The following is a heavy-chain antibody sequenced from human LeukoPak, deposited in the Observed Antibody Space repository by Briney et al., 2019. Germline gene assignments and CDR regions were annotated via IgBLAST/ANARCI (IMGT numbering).Heavy chain of an antibody. CDR2: ISGSGGST. Sequence: GGSLRLSCAASGFTFSSYAMSWVRQAPGKGLEWVSAISGSGGSTYYADSVKGRFTISRDNSKNTLYLQMNSLRAEDTAVYYCAIDPSGPGVWGKPCDYRGQGTLVTVSS. V-gene: IGHV3-23*01. J-gene: IGHJ4*02. D-gene: IGHD3-16*01. CDR3: AIDPSGPGVWGKPCDY. CDR1: GFTFSSYA.